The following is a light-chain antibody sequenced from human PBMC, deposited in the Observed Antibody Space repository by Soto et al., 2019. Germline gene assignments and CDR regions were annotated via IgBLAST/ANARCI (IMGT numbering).Light chain of an antibody. J-gene: IGLJ2*01. CDR3: SSYTSSSTVV. CDR1: SSDVGAYNY. V-gene: IGLV2-14*03. CDR2: DVS. Sequence: QSALTQPASVSGSTGQSITISCTGTSSDVGAYNYVSWYQQHPGKAPKLMIYDVSNRPSGVSNRFSGSKSGNTASLTISGLQAEDEADYYCSSYTSSSTVVFGGVTKVTVL.